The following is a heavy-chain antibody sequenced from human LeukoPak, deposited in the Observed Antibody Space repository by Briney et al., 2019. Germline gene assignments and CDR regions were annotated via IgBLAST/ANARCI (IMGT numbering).Heavy chain of an antibody. D-gene: IGHD3-10*01. CDR2: ISTSSDTI. Sequence: GSLILSCAASGFTFSSYSMNWVRQAPGKGLEWVSHISTSSDTIYYADSVKGRFTISRDNAKNSLYLQMNSLRDEDTAVYYCARDDLRVSNYFDYWGQGTLVTASS. V-gene: IGHV3-48*02. J-gene: IGHJ4*02. CDR1: GFTFSSYS. CDR3: ARDDLRVSNYFDY.